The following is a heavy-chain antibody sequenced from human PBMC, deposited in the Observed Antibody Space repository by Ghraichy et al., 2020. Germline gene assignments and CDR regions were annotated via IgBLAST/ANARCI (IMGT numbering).Heavy chain of an antibody. CDR2: IGTNGLNT. CDR3: ARDDQAWLVDH. Sequence: GGSLRLSCAASGFAFSRYTMHWVRQAPGKGLEFVSAIGTNGLNTIYVNSVRGRFTISRDNSKNTVFLQMGSLSVEDTAVYYCARDDQAWLVDHWGPGTLVTVAS. CDR1: GFAFSRYT. J-gene: IGHJ4*02. V-gene: IGHV3-64*01. D-gene: IGHD6-19*01.